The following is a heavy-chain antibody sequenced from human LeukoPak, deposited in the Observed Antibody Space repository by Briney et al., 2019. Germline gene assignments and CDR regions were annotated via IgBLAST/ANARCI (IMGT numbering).Heavy chain of an antibody. Sequence: GGSLRLSCAASGFTFSSYSMNWVRQAPGRGLEWVSCISSSSSLIFYSDSVRGRFTISRDNAKNLLYLHMNSLRVEDTAVYYCAKVDRGDYSSSPVPYYNYYMNVWGKGTTVTVSS. CDR1: GFTFSSYS. CDR2: ISSSSSLI. J-gene: IGHJ6*03. V-gene: IGHV3-21*01. CDR3: AKVDRGDYSSSPVPYYNYYMNV. D-gene: IGHD6-13*01.